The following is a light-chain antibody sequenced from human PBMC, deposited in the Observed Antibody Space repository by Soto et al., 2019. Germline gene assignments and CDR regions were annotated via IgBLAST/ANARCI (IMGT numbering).Light chain of an antibody. CDR3: CSYTRSTTYV. CDR2: DVN. V-gene: IGLV2-14*03. J-gene: IGLJ1*01. CDR1: SSNIGGYNY. Sequence: QSVLTQPASVSGSPGQSITLSCPGTSSNIGGYNYVSWYQQHPGKAPKLMIFDVNNRPSGISSRFSGSKSGNTASLTISGLQAEDEADYYCCSYTRSTTYVFRTGTKVTVL.